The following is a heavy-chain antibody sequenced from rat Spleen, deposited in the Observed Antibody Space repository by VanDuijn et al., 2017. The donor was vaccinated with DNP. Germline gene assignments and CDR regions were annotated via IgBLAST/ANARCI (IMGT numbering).Heavy chain of an antibody. D-gene: IGHD1-4*01. Sequence: EVQLVESGGGLVQPGRSLKLSCAASGITFSDHNMAWVRQAPKKSLEWVATISYDGSDTYYRDSVKGRFTISRDNAKSTLYLQMDSLRSEDTATYYCASRPPPTRGPFDYWGQGVLVTVSS. CDR3: ASRPPPTRGPFDY. CDR2: ISYDGSDT. CDR1: GITFSDHN. V-gene: IGHV5-7*01. J-gene: IGHJ2*01.